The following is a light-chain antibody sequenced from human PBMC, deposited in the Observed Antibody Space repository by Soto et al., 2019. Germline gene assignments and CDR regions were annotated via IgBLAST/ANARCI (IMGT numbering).Light chain of an antibody. V-gene: IGKV3-20*01. Sequence: EIVLTQSPGTLSLSPGERGTLSCRASQSVSSSYLAWYQQKPGQAPRLLIYGASNRATGIPDRFSGSGSGTAYTLTISSLEPEDFAVYYCQQYNTSPWTFGQGTKVEIK. J-gene: IGKJ1*01. CDR2: GAS. CDR1: QSVSSSY. CDR3: QQYNTSPWT.